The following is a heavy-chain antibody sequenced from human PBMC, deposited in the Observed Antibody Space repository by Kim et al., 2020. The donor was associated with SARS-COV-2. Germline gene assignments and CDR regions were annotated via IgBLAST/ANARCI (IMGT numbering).Heavy chain of an antibody. V-gene: IGHV4-39*01. CDR1: GGSISSSSYY. CDR3: ASHNTVQPGYYYYGMDV. CDR2: IYYSGST. Sequence: SETLSLTCTVSGGSISSSSYYWGWIRQPPGKGLEWIGSIYYSGSTYYNPSLKSRVTISVDTSKHQFSLNLTSVTAADTAVYYCASHNTVQPGYYYYGMDVWGQGPTVIVSS. D-gene: IGHD4-17*01. J-gene: IGHJ6*02.